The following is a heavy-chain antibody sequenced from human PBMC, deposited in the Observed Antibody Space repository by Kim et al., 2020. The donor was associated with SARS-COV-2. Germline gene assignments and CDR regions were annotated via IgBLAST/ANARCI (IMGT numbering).Heavy chain of an antibody. D-gene: IGHD1-26*01. CDR1: GYTFTSYA. V-gene: IGHV7-4-1*02. CDR2: INTNTGNP. Sequence: ASVKVSCKASGYTFTSYAMNWVRQAPGQGLEWMGWINTNTGNPTYAQGFTGRFVFSLDTSVSTAYLQISSLKAEDTAVYYCARDYGYEWELLRGIFDYWGQGTLVTVSS. J-gene: IGHJ4*02. CDR3: ARDYGYEWELLRGIFDY.